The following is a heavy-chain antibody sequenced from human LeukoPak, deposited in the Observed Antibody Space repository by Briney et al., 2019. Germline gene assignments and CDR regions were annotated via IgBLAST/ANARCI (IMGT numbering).Heavy chain of an antibody. Sequence: SVKVSCKASGFTSTNFAVQWVRQARGQRLEWIGWIIVGSGATKCAQDFQERVTMTRDTSTSTVYMELSSLRSEDTAVYYCARTPYYFYSSSAEGFDYWGQGTLVTVSS. J-gene: IGHJ4*02. D-gene: IGHD6-6*01. CDR1: GFTSTNFA. V-gene: IGHV1-58*01. CDR2: IIVGSGAT. CDR3: ARTPYYFYSSSAEGFDY.